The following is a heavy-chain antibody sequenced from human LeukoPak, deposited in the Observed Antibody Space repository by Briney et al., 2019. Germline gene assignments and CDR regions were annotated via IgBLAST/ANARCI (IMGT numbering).Heavy chain of an antibody. CDR1: GGTFSSYA. CDR2: IIPIFGTA. V-gene: IGHV1-69*05. D-gene: IGHD2/OR15-2a*01. J-gene: IGHJ3*02. Sequence: GSSVKVSCKASGGTFSSYAIGWVRQAPGQGLEWMGRIIPIFGTANYAQKFQGRVTITTDESTSTAYMELSSLRSEDTAVYYCARLFPNLDAFDIWGQGTMVTVSS. CDR3: ARLFPNLDAFDI.